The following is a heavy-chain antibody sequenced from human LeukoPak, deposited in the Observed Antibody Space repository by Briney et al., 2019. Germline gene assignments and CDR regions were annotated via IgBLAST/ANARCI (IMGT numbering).Heavy chain of an antibody. CDR1: GGTFSSHA. CDR2: IIPIFGTA. D-gene: IGHD2-2*01. CDR3: ARIVPAAINWFDP. Sequence: SVKLSCKASGGTFSSHAISWVRQAPGQGLEWMGGIIPIFGTADYEQNFQGRVTITVDESTSTAYMELSSLRSEDTAVYYCARIVPAAINWFDPWGQGTLVTVSS. J-gene: IGHJ5*02. V-gene: IGHV1-69*13.